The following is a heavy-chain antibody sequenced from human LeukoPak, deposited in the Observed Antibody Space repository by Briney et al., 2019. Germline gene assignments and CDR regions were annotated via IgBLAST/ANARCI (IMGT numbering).Heavy chain of an antibody. CDR1: GYSFTSYW. Sequence: GESLQISCQGSGYSFTSYWIGWVRQMPGKGLEWMGIIYPGDSDTRYSPSFQGQVTISADKSISTAYLQWSSLKASDTAMYYCARRGVYCGGDCYTYNWFDPWGQGTLVTVSS. J-gene: IGHJ5*02. CDR2: IYPGDSDT. CDR3: ARRGVYCGGDCYTYNWFDP. V-gene: IGHV5-51*01. D-gene: IGHD2-21*02.